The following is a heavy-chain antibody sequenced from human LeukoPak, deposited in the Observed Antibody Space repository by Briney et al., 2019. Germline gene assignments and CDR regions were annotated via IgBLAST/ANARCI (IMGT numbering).Heavy chain of an antibody. CDR1: GYTFTSYG. CDR3: ARVGDGRITMVRGVLHFDY. J-gene: IGHJ4*02. D-gene: IGHD3-10*01. V-gene: IGHV1-18*01. CDR2: ISAYNGNT. Sequence: ASVKVSCKASGYTFTSYGISWVRQAPGQGLEWMGWISAYNGNTNYAQKLQDRVTMTTDTSTSTAYMELRSLRSDDTAVYYCARVGDGRITMVRGVLHFDYWGQGTLVTVSS.